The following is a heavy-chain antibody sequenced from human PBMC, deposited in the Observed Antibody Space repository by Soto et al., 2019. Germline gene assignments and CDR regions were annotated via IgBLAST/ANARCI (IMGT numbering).Heavy chain of an antibody. J-gene: IGHJ4*02. V-gene: IGHV1-3*05. CDR1: GYTFTSYA. D-gene: IGHD2-21*02. Sequence: QVQLVQSGAEEKKPGASVKVSCKASGYTFTSYAMHWVRQAPGQRLEWMGWINAGNGNTKYSQKFQGRVTITRDTSASTAYRGLSGMRSEDTAVYYCAGSIVVVTALDYWGQGTLVTVSS. CDR3: AGSIVVVTALDY. CDR2: INAGNGNT.